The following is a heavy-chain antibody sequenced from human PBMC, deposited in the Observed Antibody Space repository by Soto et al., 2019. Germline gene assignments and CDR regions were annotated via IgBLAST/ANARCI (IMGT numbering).Heavy chain of an antibody. D-gene: IGHD3-10*01. J-gene: IGHJ6*02. V-gene: IGHV1-18*01. CDR2: ISAYNGNT. CDR3: ARVDVVRGVTSYYYYGMDV. Sequence: VASVKVSCKASGYTFTSYGISWVRQAPGQGLEWMGWISAYNGNTNYAQKLQGRVTMTTDTSTSTAYMELRSLRSDDTAVYYCARVDVVRGVTSYYYYGMDVWGQGTTVTVSS. CDR1: GYTFTSYG.